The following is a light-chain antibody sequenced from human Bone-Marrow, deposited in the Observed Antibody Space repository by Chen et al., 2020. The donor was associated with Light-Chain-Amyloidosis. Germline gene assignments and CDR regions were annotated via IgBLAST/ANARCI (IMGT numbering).Light chain of an antibody. Sequence: SYDLTQTPPVSVSPGQTSSITCSGDDLPTKYAYWYHQKPGQAPVLVIHRDTERPSGISERFYGYSSGTTDTLTISGVQEEDEADYHCQSADSSGTYEVIFGGGTKLTVL. CDR2: RDT. J-gene: IGLJ2*01. V-gene: IGLV3-25*03. CDR1: DLPTKY. CDR3: QSADSSGTYEVI.